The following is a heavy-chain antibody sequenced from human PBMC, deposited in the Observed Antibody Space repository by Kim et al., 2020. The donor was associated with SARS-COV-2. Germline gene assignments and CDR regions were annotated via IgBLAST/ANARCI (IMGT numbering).Heavy chain of an antibody. V-gene: IGHV7-4-1*02. CDR2: INTNTGNP. D-gene: IGHD6-13*01. CDR3: ARDLQQLGYYYYGMDV. J-gene: IGHJ6*02. CDR1: GYTFTSYA. Sequence: ASVKVSCKASGYTFTSYAMNWVRQAPGQGLECMGWINTNTGNPTYAQGFTGRFVFSLDTSVSTAYLQISSLKAEDTAVYYCARDLQQLGYYYYGMDVWGQGNTVTVSS.